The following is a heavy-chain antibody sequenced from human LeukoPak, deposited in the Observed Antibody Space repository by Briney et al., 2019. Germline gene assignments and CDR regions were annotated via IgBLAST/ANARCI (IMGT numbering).Heavy chain of an antibody. D-gene: IGHD3-16*01. CDR1: GFTFSSYW. V-gene: IGHV3-7*03. Sequence: GVLRLSCAASGFTFSSYWMNWARQAPGEGLEWVASINHNGNVNYYVDSVKGRFTISRDNAKNSLYLQMSNLRAEDTAVYFCARGGGLDVWGQGATVTVSS. CDR2: INHNGNVN. CDR3: ARGGGLDV. J-gene: IGHJ6*02.